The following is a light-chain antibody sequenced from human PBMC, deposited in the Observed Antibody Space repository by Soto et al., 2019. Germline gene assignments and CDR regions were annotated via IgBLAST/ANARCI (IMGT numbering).Light chain of an antibody. V-gene: IGKV3-15*01. CDR3: QQYNNWPTWT. CDR1: QSVSSN. J-gene: IGKJ1*01. Sequence: EIVMTQLPSTLSVAPGEGATLSFSASQSVSSNLAWYQQKPGQSPRLLIYGASTRATGTPARFSGSGSGTEFTLTISSLQSEDFAVYYCQQYNNWPTWTFGHGTKVDIK. CDR2: GAS.